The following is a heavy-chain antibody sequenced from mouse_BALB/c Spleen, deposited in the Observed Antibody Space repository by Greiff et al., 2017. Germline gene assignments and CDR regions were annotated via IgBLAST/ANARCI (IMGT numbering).Heavy chain of an antibody. V-gene: IGHV1-69*02. CDR1: GYTFTSYW. CDR3: TRGGNYTEGLF. D-gene: IGHD2-1*01. CDR2: IYPSDSYT. Sequence: QVQLQQPGAELVRPGASVKLSCKASGYTFTSYWINWVKQRPGQGLEWIGNIYPSDSYTNYNQKFKDKATLTVDKSSSTAYMQLSSPTSEDSAVYYCTRGGNYTEGLFWGQGTLVTVSA. J-gene: IGHJ3*01.